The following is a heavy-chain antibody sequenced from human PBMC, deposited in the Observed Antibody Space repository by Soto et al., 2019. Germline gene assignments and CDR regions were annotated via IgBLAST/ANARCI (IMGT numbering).Heavy chain of an antibody. J-gene: IGHJ3*02. Sequence: SETLSLTCTVSGGSISSYYWSWIRQPPGKGLEWTGYIYYSGSTNYNPSLKSRVTISVDTSKNQFSLKLSSVTAADTAVYYCARAPDYYDSSGYDSIAFDIWGQGTMVTVSS. D-gene: IGHD3-22*01. CDR2: IYYSGST. CDR3: ARAPDYYDSSGYDSIAFDI. V-gene: IGHV4-59*01. CDR1: GGSISSYY.